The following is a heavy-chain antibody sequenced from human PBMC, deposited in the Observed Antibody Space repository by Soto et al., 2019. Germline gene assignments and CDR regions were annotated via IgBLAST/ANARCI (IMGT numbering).Heavy chain of an antibody. Sequence: SETLSLTCTVSGGSIRNGDYYWGWIRQPPGKGLEWVGYVYYSGTTYSHPSLNSRVSISVDTSENQFSLRLTSVTAADTAVYYCVTVNLVGAAYYFDYWGPGTLVTVSS. CDR3: VTVNLVGAAYYFDY. V-gene: IGHV4-30-4*01. D-gene: IGHD1-26*01. CDR2: VYYSGTT. J-gene: IGHJ4*02. CDR1: GGSIRNGDYY.